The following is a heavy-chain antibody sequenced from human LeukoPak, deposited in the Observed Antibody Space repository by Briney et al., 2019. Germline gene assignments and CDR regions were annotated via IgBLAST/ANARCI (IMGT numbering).Heavy chain of an antibody. D-gene: IGHD5-18*01. CDR2: IYSGGHT. CDR3: AKALIQLWLSFIDY. Sequence: GGSLRLSCAATGFTVSSNYMSWVRQAPGKGLEWGSVIYSGGHTNYADSVKGRFTISRDKSKNTLFLQMNSRRAEDTAVYYCAKALIQLWLSFIDYWGQGILVTVSS. CDR1: GFTVSSNY. V-gene: IGHV3-66*01. J-gene: IGHJ4*02.